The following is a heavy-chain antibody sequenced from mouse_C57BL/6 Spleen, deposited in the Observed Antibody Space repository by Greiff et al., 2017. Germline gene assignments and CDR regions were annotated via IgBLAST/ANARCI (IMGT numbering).Heavy chain of an antibody. D-gene: IGHD1-1*01. J-gene: IGHJ2*01. CDR1: GYAFSSSW. V-gene: IGHV1-82*01. CDR2: IYPADGDT. Sequence: VQLQQSGPELVKPGASVKISCTASGYAFSSSWMNWVKQRPGKGLEWIGRIYPADGDTNYNGKFKGKATLTADKSSSTAYMQLSSLTSEDSAVDCCARDGGSAFDYWGQGTTLTVSS. CDR3: ARDGGSAFDY.